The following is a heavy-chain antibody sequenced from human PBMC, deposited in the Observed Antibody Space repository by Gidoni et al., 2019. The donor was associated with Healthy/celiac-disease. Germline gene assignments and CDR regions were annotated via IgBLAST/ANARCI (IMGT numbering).Heavy chain of an antibody. CDR2: ISGSGGST. Sequence: EVQLLESGGGLVQPGGSLSPPCAASGFTLSSYAMSWVRQAPGKGLEWVSAISGSGGSTYYADSVKGRFTISRDNSKNTLYLQMNSLRAEDTAVYYCAKGGVGATSPFDYWGQGTLVTVSS. D-gene: IGHD1-26*01. J-gene: IGHJ4*02. CDR1: GFTLSSYA. CDR3: AKGGVGATSPFDY. V-gene: IGHV3-23*01.